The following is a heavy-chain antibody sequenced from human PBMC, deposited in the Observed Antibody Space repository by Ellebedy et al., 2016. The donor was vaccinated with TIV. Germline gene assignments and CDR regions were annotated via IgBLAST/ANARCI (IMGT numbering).Heavy chain of an antibody. V-gene: IGHV3-48*02. J-gene: IGHJ6*02. D-gene: IGHD2-15*01. CDR3: ARCCSSGSCYYYYGMDV. CDR1: GFTFSSYS. CDR2: IRSISSTI. Sequence: PGGSLRLSCAASGFTFSSYSINWVRQAPGKGLEWVSYIRSISSTIYYASSVKGRFTISRDNAKNSLYLQMNRLRDEDTAVYYCARCCSSGSCYYYYGMDVWGQGTTVTVSS.